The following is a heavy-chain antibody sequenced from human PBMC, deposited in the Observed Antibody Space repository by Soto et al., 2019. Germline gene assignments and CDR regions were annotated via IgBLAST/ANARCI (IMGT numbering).Heavy chain of an antibody. J-gene: IGHJ2*01. D-gene: IGHD3-3*01. Sequence: QVQLVQSGAEVKKPGASVKVSCKASGYTFTSYYMHWVRQAPGQGLEWMGIINPSGGSTSYAQKFQGRVTMTRDTSTSTVYMELSSLRSEDTAVYYCARDVSDDFWSDRNWYFDLWGRGTLVTVSS. V-gene: IGHV1-46*01. CDR3: ARDVSDDFWSDRNWYFDL. CDR1: GYTFTSYY. CDR2: INPSGGST.